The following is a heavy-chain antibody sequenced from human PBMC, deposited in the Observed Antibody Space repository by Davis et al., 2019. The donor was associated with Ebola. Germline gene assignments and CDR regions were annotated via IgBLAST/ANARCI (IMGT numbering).Heavy chain of an antibody. Sequence: GESLKISCKDSGFRFSSHWIAWVRQMPGKGLEWMGFIFPDDSDATYSPSFQGQVTFSVDKSIRTAYLHWNSLKASDTATYYCARQGTTSWDSWGQGTLVTVSS. CDR1: GFRFSSHW. V-gene: IGHV5-51*01. J-gene: IGHJ4*02. D-gene: IGHD2-2*01. CDR3: ARQGTTSWDS. CDR2: IFPDDSDA.